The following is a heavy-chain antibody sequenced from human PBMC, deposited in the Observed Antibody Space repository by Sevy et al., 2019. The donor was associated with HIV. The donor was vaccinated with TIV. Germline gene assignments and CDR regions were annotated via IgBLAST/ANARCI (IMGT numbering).Heavy chain of an antibody. CDR1: GGSISSSSYY. CDR3: ARTPEYSSTWDPFDY. D-gene: IGHD6-6*01. J-gene: IGHJ4*02. CDR2: IYYSGST. V-gene: IGHV4-39*01. Sequence: SETLSLTCTVSGGSISSSSYYWGWIRQPPGKGLEWIGSIYYSGSTYYNPSLKSRVTISVDTSKNQFSLKLSSVTAADTAVYYCARTPEYSSTWDPFDYWGQGTLVTVSS.